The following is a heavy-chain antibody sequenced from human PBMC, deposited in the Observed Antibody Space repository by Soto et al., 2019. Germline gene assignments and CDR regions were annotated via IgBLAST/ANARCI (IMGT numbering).Heavy chain of an antibody. CDR2: TYYRSKWYN. CDR1: GDSVSSNSAA. CDR3: ARSGLRFLEWSFDI. J-gene: IGHJ3*02. V-gene: IGHV6-1*01. D-gene: IGHD3-3*01. Sequence: PSQTLSLTCAISGDSVSSNSAAWNWIRQSPSRGLEWLGRTYYRSKWYNDYAVSVKSRITINPDTSKNQFSLQLNSVTPENTAVYYCARSGLRFLEWSFDIWGQGTMVTVSS.